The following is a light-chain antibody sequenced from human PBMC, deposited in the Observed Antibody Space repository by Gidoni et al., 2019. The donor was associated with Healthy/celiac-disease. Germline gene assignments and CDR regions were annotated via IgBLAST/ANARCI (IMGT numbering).Light chain of an antibody. CDR3: QQYYSIPYT. Sequence: DIVMTQSPDSLAVSLGERATINCKSSQSVLYSSNNKNYLAWYQRKPGQPPKLLIYWASTRESGVPDRFSGGGSGTDFTLTISSLQAEDVAVYYCQQYYSIPYTFGQXTKLEIK. J-gene: IGKJ2*01. V-gene: IGKV4-1*01. CDR2: WAS. CDR1: QSVLYSSNNKNY.